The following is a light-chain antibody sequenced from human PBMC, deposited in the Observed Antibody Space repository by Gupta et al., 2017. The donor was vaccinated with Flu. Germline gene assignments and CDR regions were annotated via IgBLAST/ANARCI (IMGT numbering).Light chain of an antibody. CDR3: RQGKCWPYA. V-gene: IGKV2-30*02. CDR2: KGS. J-gene: IGKJ2*01. Sequence: VTLDKPASIYCRASQSLGHSDGNTYLHWFLQRPGQSPMRLIYKGSNRDSGVPDRFSGSGSGTEFTLKVIRVEADDVGVYYCRQGKCWPYAFGQGTKLEI. CDR1: QSLGHSDGNTY.